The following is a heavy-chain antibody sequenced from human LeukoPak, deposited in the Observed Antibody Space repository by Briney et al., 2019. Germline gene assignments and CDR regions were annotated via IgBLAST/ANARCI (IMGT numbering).Heavy chain of an antibody. CDR1: GYTFTGYY. CDR2: IKPNSGDT. Sequence: ASVKVSCKASGYTFTGYYMRWVRQSPEQGLEWMGRIKPNSGDTKNAQNFQGRVTMTRDTSISTAYMELSRLRSDDTAVYYCASDLAKQHVANWFDPWGQGTLVTVSS. D-gene: IGHD6-6*01. V-gene: IGHV1-2*06. J-gene: IGHJ5*02. CDR3: ASDLAKQHVANWFDP.